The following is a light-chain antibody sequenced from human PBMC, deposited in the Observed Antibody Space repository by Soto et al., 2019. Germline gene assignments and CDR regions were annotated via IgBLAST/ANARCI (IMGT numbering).Light chain of an antibody. CDR1: SSDFGDSTY. V-gene: IGLV2-14*01. CDR3: TSYTRSGLIV. Sequence: SALTQPASVSGSPGQLITVSCTGTSSDFGDSTYVSWYQQHPGKAPRLIIYDVNNRPSGVAARFSASRSGNTASLTISGLQAEDEADYYCTSYTRSGLIVFGTGTKLTVL. J-gene: IGLJ1*01. CDR2: DVN.